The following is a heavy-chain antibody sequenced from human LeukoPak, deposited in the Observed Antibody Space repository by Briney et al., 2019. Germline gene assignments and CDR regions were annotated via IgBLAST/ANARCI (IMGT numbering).Heavy chain of an antibody. J-gene: IGHJ3*02. CDR2: ISSSGSTI. V-gene: IGHV3-48*02. D-gene: IGHD3-3*01. CDR3: ARAQTLFWEFDGFDI. Sequence: GGSLRLSCAASGFTFGSYTMNWVRQAPGKGLEWVSYISSSGSTIYYADSVKGRFTISRDNAENSVYLQMNSLRDEDTAVYSCARAQTLFWEFDGFDIWGRGTKVTVSS. CDR1: GFTFGSYT.